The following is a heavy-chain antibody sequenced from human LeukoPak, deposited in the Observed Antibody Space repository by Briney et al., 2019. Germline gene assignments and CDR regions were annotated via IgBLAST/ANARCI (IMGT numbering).Heavy chain of an antibody. CDR1: GGSVSSDSYY. CDR2: IYNSGST. J-gene: IGHJ3*02. D-gene: IGHD6-6*01. Sequence: SETLSLTCTVSGGSVSSDSYYWSWIRQPAGKGLEWIGRIYNSGSTNYNPSLKSRVIISVDTSKNQFSLKLTSVTAADTAVYYCATMGSSIVASDGTFDIWGQGTMVTVSS. V-gene: IGHV4-61*02. CDR3: ATMGSSIVASDGTFDI.